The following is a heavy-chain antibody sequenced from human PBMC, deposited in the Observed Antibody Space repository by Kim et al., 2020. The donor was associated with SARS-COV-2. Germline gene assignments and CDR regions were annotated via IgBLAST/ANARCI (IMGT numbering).Heavy chain of an antibody. V-gene: IGHV3-21*01. Sequence: GGSLRLSCAASGFTFSSYGMNWVRQAPGKGLEWVSSISSSSSYIYYADSVKGRFTISRDNAKNSLYLQMNSLRAEDTAVYYCASTSTAARPDYWGQGTLVTVSS. J-gene: IGHJ4*02. CDR2: ISSSSSYI. CDR3: ASTSTAARPDY. D-gene: IGHD6-6*01. CDR1: GFTFSSYG.